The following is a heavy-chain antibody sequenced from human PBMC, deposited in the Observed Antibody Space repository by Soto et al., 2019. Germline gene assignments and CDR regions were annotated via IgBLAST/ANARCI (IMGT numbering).Heavy chain of an antibody. CDR2: IHYTGNT. V-gene: IGHV4-59*01. CDR3: ARSYPNTIFGVVPSRGLDV. D-gene: IGHD3-3*01. Sequence: KPSETLSLTCIVSGVSISSNYWSWIRQPPGQGLEWIGYIHYTGNTNFNPSLKNRVIISVDTSKNQFSLRLSSVTAADTAVYYCARSYPNTIFGVVPSRGLDVWGQGTAVTVSS. J-gene: IGHJ6*02. CDR1: GVSISSNY.